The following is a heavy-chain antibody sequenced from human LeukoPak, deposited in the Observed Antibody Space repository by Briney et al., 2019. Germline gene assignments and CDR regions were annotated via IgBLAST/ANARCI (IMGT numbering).Heavy chain of an antibody. CDR1: GFTFRNYG. V-gene: IGHV3-64D*09. Sequence: GGSLRLSCSASGFTFRNYGMHWVRQAPGKGLEYVSTISSYGGSTYYADLVKGRSTISRDNSKNTLYLQVSSLRAEDTAVYYCVKDLYSYSFDYWGQGTLVTVSS. J-gene: IGHJ4*02. CDR3: VKDLYSYSFDY. CDR2: ISSYGGST. D-gene: IGHD2-8*01.